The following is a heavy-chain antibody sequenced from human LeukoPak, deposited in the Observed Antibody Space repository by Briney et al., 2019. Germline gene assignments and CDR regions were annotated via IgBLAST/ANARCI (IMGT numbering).Heavy chain of an antibody. CDR3: ARVFRGVVTSNWFDP. J-gene: IGHJ5*02. Sequence: SETLSVTCTVSGVSINGNYWTWIRQLPGKGLEWIGFVSDTWDTDYNPSLKSRLTISVDTSKSQLSLSLSSVTAADTALYYCARVFRGVVTSNWFDPWGQGTLVTVSS. CDR1: GVSINGNY. V-gene: IGHV4-59*01. D-gene: IGHD3-3*01. CDR2: VSDTWDT.